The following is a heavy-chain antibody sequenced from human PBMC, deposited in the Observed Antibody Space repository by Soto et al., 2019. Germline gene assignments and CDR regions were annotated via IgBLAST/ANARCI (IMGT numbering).Heavy chain of an antibody. D-gene: IGHD3-10*01. J-gene: IGHJ4*02. V-gene: IGHV1-69*01. CDR1: GGTFSSHV. CDR2: IMPIIGTA. Sequence: QVQLVQSGAEVKKPGSSVKVSCKASGGTFSSHVFNWVRQAPGQGLEWMGGIMPIIGTANYAQKFQGRVTISADDSTSTAYMELSSLISEDTAVYYCARDLEFRDGNISHLDYWGQGTLVTVSS. CDR3: ARDLEFRDGNISHLDY.